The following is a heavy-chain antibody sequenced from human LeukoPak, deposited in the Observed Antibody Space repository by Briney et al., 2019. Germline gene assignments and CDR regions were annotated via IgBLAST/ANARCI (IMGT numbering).Heavy chain of an antibody. CDR3: ARDGDNHY. Sequence: GGSLRLSCAASGFTFSSYSMNWVRQAPGKGLEWVSYISSSSSTIYYADSVKGRFTISRDNAKNSLYLQMNSLRAEDTAVYYCARDGDNHYWGQGTLVTVSS. V-gene: IGHV3-48*04. D-gene: IGHD1-1*01. CDR1: GFTFSSYS. J-gene: IGHJ4*02. CDR2: ISSSSSTI.